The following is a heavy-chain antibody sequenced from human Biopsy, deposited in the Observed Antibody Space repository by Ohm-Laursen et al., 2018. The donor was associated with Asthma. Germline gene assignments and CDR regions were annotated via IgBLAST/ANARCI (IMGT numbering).Heavy chain of an antibody. CDR3: GRDMGGFGSGWFPVEF. D-gene: IGHD6-19*01. CDR1: GFIFVDYG. Sequence: GALRLACSASGFIFVDYGMCWVRQAPGKGLDWVSGINWNGGSAGYAYSVNGRFTISIDDAKNSLYLHIDSLTDEGRALYHCGRDMGGFGSGWFPVEFWGQGTLVTVSS. CDR2: INWNGGSA. V-gene: IGHV3-20*01. J-gene: IGHJ4*02.